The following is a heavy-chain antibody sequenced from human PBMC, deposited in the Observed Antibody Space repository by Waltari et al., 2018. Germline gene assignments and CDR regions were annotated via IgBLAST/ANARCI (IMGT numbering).Heavy chain of an antibody. J-gene: IGHJ5*02. D-gene: IGHD2-2*01. CDR3: TRTRYCSTTTCQVDWFDP. CDR1: GLTFSSYW. Sequence: EVQLVESGGGLVQPGGSLRLSCAASGLTFSSYWMHWVRQAPGKGLVWVSRINGDGGSTSYADSVKGRFTISRDNANKTLYLQMNSLRAEDTAVYYCTRTRYCSTTTCQVDWFDPWGQGTLVTVSS. CDR2: INGDGGST. V-gene: IGHV3-74*01.